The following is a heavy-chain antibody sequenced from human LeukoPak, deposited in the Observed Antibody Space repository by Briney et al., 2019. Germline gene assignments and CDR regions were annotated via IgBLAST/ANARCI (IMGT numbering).Heavy chain of an antibody. V-gene: IGHV3-7*01. J-gene: IGHJ4*02. CDR2: IKQDGSEK. D-gene: IGHD2-15*01. Sequence: GGSLRLSCAASGFTFSSYWMSWVRQAPGKGLEWVANIKQDGSEKYYGDSVKVRCTISRDNAKNTLYLQRSGLRAEETAVYLGARAAGGLNADISPDYCGQGTLVTVSS. CDR1: GFTFSSYW. CDR3: ARAAGGLNADISPDY.